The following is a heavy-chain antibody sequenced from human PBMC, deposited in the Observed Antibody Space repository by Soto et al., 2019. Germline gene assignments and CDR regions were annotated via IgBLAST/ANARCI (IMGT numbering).Heavy chain of an antibody. J-gene: IGHJ3*02. CDR2: ISWNSGSI. CDR1: GFTFDDYA. D-gene: IGHD2-2*03. Sequence: GGSLRLSCAASGFTFDDYAMHWVRQAPGKGLEWVSGISWNSGSIGYADSVKGRFTISRDNAKNSLYLQMNSLRAEDTALYYCAKDFSMDDSAFDIWGQGTMVTVSS. CDR3: AKDFSMDDSAFDI. V-gene: IGHV3-9*01.